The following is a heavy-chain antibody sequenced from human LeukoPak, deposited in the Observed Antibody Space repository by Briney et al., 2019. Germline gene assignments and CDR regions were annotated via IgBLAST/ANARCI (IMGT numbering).Heavy chain of an antibody. D-gene: IGHD6-19*01. CDR3: ARQKGIAVAGPDGFDP. CDR1: GYSFTSYW. CDR2: IDPTDSYT. J-gene: IGHJ5*02. V-gene: IGHV5-10-1*01. Sequence: GESLKIYCQGSGYSFTSYWISWVRQMPGKGLEWLGRIDPTDSYTYYSPSFQGHVTISAEKSISPAYLQWSSLKASDTAMYYCARQKGIAVAGPDGFDPWGQGTLVTVSS.